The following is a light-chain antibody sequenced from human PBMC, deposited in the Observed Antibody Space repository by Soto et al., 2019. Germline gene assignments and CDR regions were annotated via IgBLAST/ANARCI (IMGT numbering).Light chain of an antibody. CDR3: QQASAFPIT. J-gene: IGKJ5*01. CDR2: TAS. CDR1: QGISHW. V-gene: IGKV1-12*01. Sequence: DIQMTQSPSFVSASVGDRVTVTCRASQGISHWLAWYQQKPGKAPKLQIYTASTLVSGVPSRFSGSGSGTDFTLTISSLQPEDFATYYCQQASAFPITVGQGTRLEIK.